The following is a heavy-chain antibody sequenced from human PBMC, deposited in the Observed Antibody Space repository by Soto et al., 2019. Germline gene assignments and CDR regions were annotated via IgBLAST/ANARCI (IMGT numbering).Heavy chain of an antibody. CDR3: ARHDYADRTFDL. CDR1: GSAVAGSAYY. V-gene: IGHV4-61*08. J-gene: IGHJ3*01. D-gene: IGHD5-12*01. Sequence: GTLSLTFIVSGSAVAGSAYYWSCIRQPPEGRLEWIRYIQCSGDTHYSPSFKSRVTISGDRSRNRVSLKRTCVNAADTAFYYCARHDYADRTFDLWGQGTKVTVSS. CDR2: IQCSGDT.